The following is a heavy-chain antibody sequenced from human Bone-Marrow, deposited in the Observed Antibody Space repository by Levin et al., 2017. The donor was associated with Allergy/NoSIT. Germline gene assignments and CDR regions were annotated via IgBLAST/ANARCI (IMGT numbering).Heavy chain of an antibody. V-gene: IGHV3-11*01. CDR2: INSSGNTI. CDR1: GFIFSDFY. Sequence: PGESLKISCAASGFIFSDFYMSWIRQAPGKGLEWISYINSSGNTIYYADSVKGRFTISRDNAKNSLYLQMNSLGADDTAVYYCARRRSAVDYWGQGTLVTVSS. CDR3: ARRRSAVDY. J-gene: IGHJ4*02.